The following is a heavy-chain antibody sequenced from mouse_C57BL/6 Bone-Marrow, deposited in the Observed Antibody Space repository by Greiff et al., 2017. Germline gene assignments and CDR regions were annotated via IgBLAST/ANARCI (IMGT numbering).Heavy chain of an antibody. CDR1: GFTFNTYA. J-gene: IGHJ4*01. V-gene: IGHV10-3*01. CDR2: ISSTSSNYAT. D-gene: IGHD1-1*01. CDR3: VKGRAYCCGRYYAMDY. Sequence: EVQLVESGGGLVQPKGSLKLSCAASGFTFNTYAMHWVRQAPGKGLEWVARISSTSSNYATYYADSVKDRLTISRENAQIMLDLQMNNLKTEDTAMYYCVKGRAYCCGRYYAMDYWGQGTSVTVSS.